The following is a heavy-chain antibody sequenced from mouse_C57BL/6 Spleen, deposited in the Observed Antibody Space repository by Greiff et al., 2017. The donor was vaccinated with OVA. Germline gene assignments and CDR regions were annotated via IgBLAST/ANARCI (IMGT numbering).Heavy chain of an antibody. D-gene: IGHD1-1*01. CDR1: GYSITSGYY. CDR3: ANLYYGSSYDWYFDV. CDR2: ISYDGSN. V-gene: IGHV3-6*01. J-gene: IGHJ1*03. Sequence: ESGPGLVKPSQSLSLTCSVTGYSITSGYYWNWIRQFPGNKLEWMGYISYDGSNNYNPSLKNRISITRDTSKNQFFLKLNSVTTEDTATYYCANLYYGSSYDWYFDVWGTGTTVTVSS.